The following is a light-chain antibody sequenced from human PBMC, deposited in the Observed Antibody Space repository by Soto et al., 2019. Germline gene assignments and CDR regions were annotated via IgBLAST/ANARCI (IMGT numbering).Light chain of an antibody. J-gene: IGKJ5*01. CDR1: QSLLHSNGYNY. CDR3: MQALQTPS. CDR2: WGS. V-gene: IGKV2-28*01. Sequence: DIVMTQSPLSLPVTPGEPASISCRSSQSLLHSNGYNYLDWYLQKPGQSPQLLIYWGSNRASGVPDRFSGSGSGTGFTLKISRVEAEDVGVYYCMQALQTPSFGQGTRLEIK.